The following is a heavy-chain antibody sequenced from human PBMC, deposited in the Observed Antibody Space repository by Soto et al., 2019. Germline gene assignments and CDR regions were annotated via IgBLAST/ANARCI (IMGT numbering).Heavy chain of an antibody. J-gene: IGHJ4*02. V-gene: IGHV4-30-2*01. CDR2: IYPSGMP. D-gene: IGHD5-18*01. Sequence: PSETLSLTCTVSGGSISNAAYSWSWILQPLGKGLEWIGYIYPSGMPFYNPSLRSRVTISIDRSNDQFSLNLKSVTAADTAVYYCARERGGYGLFDSWGQGTLVTVSS. CDR1: GGSISNAAYS. CDR3: ARERGGYGLFDS.